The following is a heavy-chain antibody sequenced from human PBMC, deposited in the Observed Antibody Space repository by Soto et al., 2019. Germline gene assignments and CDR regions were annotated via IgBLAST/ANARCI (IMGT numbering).Heavy chain of an antibody. CDR2: ISGSGGST. CDR3: AKSIDFWSGYYTGMDV. Sequence: GGSLRLSCAASGFTFSSYAMSWVRQAPGKGLEWVSAISGSGGSTYYAGSVKGRFTISRDNSKNTLYLQMNSLRAEDTAVYYCAKSIDFWSGYYTGMDVWGQGTTVTVSS. J-gene: IGHJ6*02. V-gene: IGHV3-23*01. D-gene: IGHD3-3*01. CDR1: GFTFSSYA.